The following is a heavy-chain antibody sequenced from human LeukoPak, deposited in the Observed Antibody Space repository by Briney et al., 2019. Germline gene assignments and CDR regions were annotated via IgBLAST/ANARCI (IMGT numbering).Heavy chain of an antibody. Sequence: GGSLRLSCAASGFSFSDYWMSWVRQAPGRGLEWVGNINQDGSQNSSVDSVKGRFTISRDNAKNSLYLQVNSLGAEDTALYYCAREVTASSFDILGQETMVTVSS. J-gene: IGHJ3*02. CDR1: GFSFSDYW. CDR2: INQDGSQN. V-gene: IGHV3-7*03. D-gene: IGHD2-21*02. CDR3: AREVTASSFDI.